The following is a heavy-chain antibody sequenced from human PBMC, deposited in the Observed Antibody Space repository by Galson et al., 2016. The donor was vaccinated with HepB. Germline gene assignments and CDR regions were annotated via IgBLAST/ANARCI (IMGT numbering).Heavy chain of an antibody. V-gene: IGHV1-69*13. CDR1: GGTFGSYT. D-gene: IGHD1-26*01. J-gene: IGHJ6*02. CDR3: TKVMGGGALYFYYGLDV. CDR2: IIPISGAA. Sequence: SVKVSCKDSGGTFGSYTLSWVRQAPGHGLEWMGGIIPISGAADYAPKFQGRVTITADESTGTAYMELNSLRSDDTADYYCTKVMGGGALYFYYGLDVWGQGTTVTVS.